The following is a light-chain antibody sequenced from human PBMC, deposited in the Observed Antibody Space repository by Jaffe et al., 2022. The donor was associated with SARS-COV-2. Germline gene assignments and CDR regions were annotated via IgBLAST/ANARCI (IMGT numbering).Light chain of an antibody. CDR2: DVT. Sequence: QSALTQPRSVSGSPGQSVTISCTGANSDVGSYDSVSWYQQHPGKAPKLIIYDVTKRPSGVPDRFSGSKSGNTASLTISGLQAEDETDYYCCSYAGNSNWVFGGGTKLTVL. J-gene: IGLJ3*02. CDR1: NSDVGSYDS. CDR3: CSYAGNSNWV. V-gene: IGLV2-11*01.